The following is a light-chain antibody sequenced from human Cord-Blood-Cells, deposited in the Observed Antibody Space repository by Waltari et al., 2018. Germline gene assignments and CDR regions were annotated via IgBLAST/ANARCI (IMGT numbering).Light chain of an antibody. J-gene: IGKJ4*01. Sequence: AIRMTQSPSSFSASTGARVTITCRASQGISSYLAWYQQKPGTAPKRLIYAASTLQSGVPSRFSGSGAGTEFTLTISCLQSEDFATYYCQQYYSYPLTFGGGTKVEIK. CDR2: AAS. CDR1: QGISSY. V-gene: IGKV1-8*01. CDR3: QQYYSYPLT.